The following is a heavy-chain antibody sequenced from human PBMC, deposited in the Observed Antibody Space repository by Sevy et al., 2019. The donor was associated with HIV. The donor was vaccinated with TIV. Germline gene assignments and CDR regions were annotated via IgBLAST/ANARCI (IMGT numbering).Heavy chain of an antibody. J-gene: IGHJ1*01. D-gene: IGHD3-22*01. V-gene: IGHV2-5*01. CDR1: GFSLSTSGVG. CDR2: IYWNDDQ. Sequence: SGPTLVKPTQTLTLTCTFSGFSLSTSGVGVGWIRQPPGKALEWLAVIYWNDDQRYSPSLKSRLTITKDTSKNQVVLNMTNMEPVDTATYYCADRGGAHYYDSSGYYTRAEYFEHWGQGTLVTVSS. CDR3: ADRGGAHYYDSSGYYTRAEYFEH.